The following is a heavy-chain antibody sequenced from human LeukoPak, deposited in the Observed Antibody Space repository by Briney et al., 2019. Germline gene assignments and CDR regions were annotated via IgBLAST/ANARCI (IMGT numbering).Heavy chain of an antibody. CDR3: AKGGEDDYGDY. CDR2: IKPNSGAT. J-gene: IGHJ4*02. Sequence: GASVKVSCKASVYTFTGYYIHWVRQAPGQGLEWMGWIKPNSGATKYAQRFQGRVTMTRDTSITTAYMELSRLISDDTAVYYCAKGGEDDYGDYWGQGTLVTVSS. V-gene: IGHV1-2*02. CDR1: VYTFTGYY.